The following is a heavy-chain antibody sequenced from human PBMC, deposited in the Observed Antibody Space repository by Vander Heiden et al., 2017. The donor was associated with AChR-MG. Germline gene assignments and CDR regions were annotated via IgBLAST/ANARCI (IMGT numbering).Heavy chain of an antibody. Sequence: EVQLVESGGGLVQPGRSLRLACAASGFTFDDYAMHWVRQAPGKGLEWVSGISWNSGSIGYADSVKGRFTISRDNAKNSLYLQMNSLRAEDTALYYCAKGATALDYWGQGTLVTVSS. V-gene: IGHV3-9*01. CDR2: ISWNSGSI. CDR3: AKGATALDY. D-gene: IGHD1-26*01. CDR1: GFTFDDYA. J-gene: IGHJ4*02.